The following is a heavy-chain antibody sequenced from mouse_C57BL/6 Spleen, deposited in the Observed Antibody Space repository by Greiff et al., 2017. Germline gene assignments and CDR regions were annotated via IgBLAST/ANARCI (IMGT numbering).Heavy chain of an antibody. D-gene: IGHD2-13*01. V-gene: IGHV1-26*01. J-gene: IGHJ4*01. Sequence: EVQLQQSGPELVKPGASVKISCKASGYTFTDYYMNWVKQSHGKSLEWIGDINPNNGGTSYNQKFKGKATLTVDKSSSTAYMELRSLTSEDSAVYYCARRIMATLRRYAMDYWGQGTSVTVSS. CDR3: ARRIMATLRRYAMDY. CDR1: GYTFTDYY. CDR2: INPNNGGT.